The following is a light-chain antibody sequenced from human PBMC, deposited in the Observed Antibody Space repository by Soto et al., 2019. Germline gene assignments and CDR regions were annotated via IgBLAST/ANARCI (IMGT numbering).Light chain of an antibody. CDR2: KAS. V-gene: IGKV1-5*03. CDR1: QSINGW. J-gene: IGKJ3*01. Sequence: DIQMTQSPSTLSASVGDRVIITCRASQSINGWWAWYQQKPGKAPKLLIYKASILDSGVPSRFSGSGSGTEFTLAISSLQPDDSASYYCKQYYSYPIFTFGPGTKVDIK. CDR3: KQYYSYPIFT.